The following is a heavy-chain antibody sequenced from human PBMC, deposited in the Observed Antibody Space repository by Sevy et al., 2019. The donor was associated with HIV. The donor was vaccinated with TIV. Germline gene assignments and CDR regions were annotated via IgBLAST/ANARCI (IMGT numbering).Heavy chain of an antibody. CDR1: GYTFTSYG. D-gene: IGHD3-10*01. Sequence: ASVKVSCKASGYTFTSYGISWVRQAPGQWLEWMGWISAYNGNTNYAQKLQGRVTMTTDTSTSTAYMELRSLRSDDTAVYYCARDQYYGSGSYYNDDYYYGMDVWGQGTTVTVSS. CDR2: ISAYNGNT. J-gene: IGHJ6*02. V-gene: IGHV1-18*01. CDR3: ARDQYYGSGSYYNDDYYYGMDV.